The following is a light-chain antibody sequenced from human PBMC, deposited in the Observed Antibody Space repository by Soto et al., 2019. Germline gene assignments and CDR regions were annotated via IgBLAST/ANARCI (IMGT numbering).Light chain of an antibody. CDR2: EVS. V-gene: IGLV2-14*01. CDR3: CSYAGSYTFEV. J-gene: IGLJ2*01. CDR1: SSDVGNYKY. Sequence: QSALTQPASVSGSPGQSITISCTGTSSDVGNYKYVSWYQQHPGKAPKLMIYEVSNRPSGVSNRFSGSKSGNTASLTISGLQAEDEADYYCCSYAGSYTFEVFGGGTKLTVL.